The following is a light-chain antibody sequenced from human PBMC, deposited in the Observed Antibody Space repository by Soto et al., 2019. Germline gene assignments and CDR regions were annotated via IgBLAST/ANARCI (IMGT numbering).Light chain of an antibody. CDR2: RAR. Sequence: ELELTQSPGTLSLSPGERATLSCRASQSVSSTYVAWYLRKPGQARMLHNYRARRRATGIPDRLRGSGSGTDFSLNISRLEPEDSAEYYSQQYSSSRTFGQGTKV. CDR1: QSVSSTY. V-gene: IGKV3-20*01. CDR3: QQYSSSRT. J-gene: IGKJ1*01.